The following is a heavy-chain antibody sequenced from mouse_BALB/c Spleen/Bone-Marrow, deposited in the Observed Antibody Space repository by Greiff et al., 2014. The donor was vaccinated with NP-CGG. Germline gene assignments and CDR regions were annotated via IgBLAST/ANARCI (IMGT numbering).Heavy chain of an antibody. CDR1: GYSFTGYT. J-gene: IGHJ2*01. CDR3: ARRGYGYDDDFDY. V-gene: IGHV1-18*01. D-gene: IGHD2-2*01. Sequence: EVKLMESGPELVKPGASMKISCKASGYSFTGYTMNWVKQSHGKNLEWIGLINPYNGGTSYNQKFKGKATLTVDKSSSTAYMELLRLTSEDSAVYYCARRGYGYDDDFDYWGQGTTLTVSS. CDR2: INPYNGGT.